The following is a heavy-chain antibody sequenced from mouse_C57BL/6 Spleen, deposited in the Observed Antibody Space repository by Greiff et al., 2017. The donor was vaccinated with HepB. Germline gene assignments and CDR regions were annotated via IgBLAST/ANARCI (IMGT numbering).Heavy chain of an antibody. CDR3: ARDNSKRYFDV. D-gene: IGHD2-5*01. CDR2: ISDGGSYT. Sequence: EVQRVESGGGLVKPGGSLKLSCAASGFTFSSYAMSWVRQTPEKRLEWVATISDGGSYTYYPDNVKGRFTISRDNAKNNLYLQMSHLKSEDTAMYYCARDNSKRYFDVWGTGTTVTVSS. J-gene: IGHJ1*03. CDR1: GFTFSSYA. V-gene: IGHV5-4*01.